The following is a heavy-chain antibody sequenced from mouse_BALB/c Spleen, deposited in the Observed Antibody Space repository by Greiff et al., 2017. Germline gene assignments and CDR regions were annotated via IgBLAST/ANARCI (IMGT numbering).Heavy chain of an antibody. J-gene: IGHJ3*01. Sequence: VQLQESGPGLVAPSQSLSITCTVSGFSLTSYGVHWVRQPPGKGLEWLGVIWAGGSTNYNSALMSRLSISKDNSKSQVFLKMNSLQTDDTAMYYCAREGYYGPFAYWGQGTLVTVSA. CDR3: AREGYYGPFAY. CDR2: IWAGGST. V-gene: IGHV2-9*02. D-gene: IGHD1-2*01. CDR1: GFSLTSYG.